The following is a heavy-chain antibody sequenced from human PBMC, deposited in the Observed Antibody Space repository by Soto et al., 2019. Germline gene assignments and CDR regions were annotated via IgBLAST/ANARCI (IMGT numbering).Heavy chain of an antibody. CDR2: MYRSGNT. V-gene: IGHV4-39*01. J-gene: IGHJ4*02. Sequence: QLQLQESGPGLVKPSETLSLTCTVSGDSISSNNYYWGWIRQPPGKGLEWIGSMYRSGNTYHNPTPKSRVTMCAATSNNQVSLNLSSVTAADPAVYYCARHRGPTGPNYWGQGTLVTDSS. CDR1: GDSISSNNYY. D-gene: IGHD3-10*01. CDR3: ARHRGPTGPNY.